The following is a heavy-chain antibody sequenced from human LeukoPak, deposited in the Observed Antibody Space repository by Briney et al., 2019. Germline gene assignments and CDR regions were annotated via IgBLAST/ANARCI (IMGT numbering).Heavy chain of an antibody. Sequence: PGRSLRLSCAASGFTFSSYGMHWVRQAPGKGLEWVAVISYDGSNKYYADSVKGRFTISRDNSKNTLYLQMNSLRAEDTAVYYCAKDPYNSMVRGTADYRGQGTLVTVSS. CDR2: ISYDGSNK. J-gene: IGHJ4*02. CDR3: AKDPYNSMVRGTADY. V-gene: IGHV3-30*18. D-gene: IGHD3-10*01. CDR1: GFTFSSYG.